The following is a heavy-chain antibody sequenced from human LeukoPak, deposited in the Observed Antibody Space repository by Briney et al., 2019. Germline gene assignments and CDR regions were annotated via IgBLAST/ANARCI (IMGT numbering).Heavy chain of an antibody. Sequence: ASVKVSCKASGYTFTGYYVHWVRQAPGQGLEWMGRINPNSGDTNYAQKFQGRVTMTRDTSISTAYKELSRLRSDDTAVYYCASSIAVAGLDYWGQGTLVTVSS. CDR3: ASSIAVAGLDY. D-gene: IGHD6-19*01. CDR2: INPNSGDT. CDR1: GYTFTGYY. J-gene: IGHJ4*02. V-gene: IGHV1-2*06.